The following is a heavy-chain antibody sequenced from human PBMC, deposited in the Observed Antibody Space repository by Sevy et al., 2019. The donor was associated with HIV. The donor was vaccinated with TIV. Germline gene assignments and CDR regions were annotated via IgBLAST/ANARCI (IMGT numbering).Heavy chain of an antibody. CDR1: GGSISSFY. V-gene: IGHV4-59*13. Sequence: SETLSLTCTVSGGSISSFYWNWIRQSPGKGLEWMGYISYSGSTNYNPSLRGRVTISVDTSKNQFSLKLSSVTAADTAVYYCARGIFSYGYWREFDYWGQGNLVTVSS. CDR2: ISYSGST. CDR3: ARGIFSYGYWREFDY. D-gene: IGHD5-18*01. J-gene: IGHJ4*02.